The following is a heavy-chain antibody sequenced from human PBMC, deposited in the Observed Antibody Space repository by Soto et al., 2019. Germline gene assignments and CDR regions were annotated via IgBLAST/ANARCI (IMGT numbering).Heavy chain of an antibody. J-gene: IGHJ6*02. V-gene: IGHV3-33*01. CDR1: GFTFSSYG. Sequence: GGSLRLSCAASGFTFSSYGMHWVRQAPGKGLEWVAVIWYDGSNKYYADSVKGRFTISRDNSKNTLYLQMNSLRAEDTAVYYCARARVGLRFLEGHGMDVWGRGTTVTVSS. D-gene: IGHD3-3*01. CDR3: ARARVGLRFLEGHGMDV. CDR2: IWYDGSNK.